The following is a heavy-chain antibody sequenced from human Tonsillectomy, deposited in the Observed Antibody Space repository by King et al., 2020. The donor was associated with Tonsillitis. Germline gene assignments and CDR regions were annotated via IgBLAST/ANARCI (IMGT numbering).Heavy chain of an antibody. CDR1: GFTFSSYA. CDR2: ISGRGGST. J-gene: IGHJ4*02. Sequence: VQLVESGGGLVQPGGSLRLSCAASGFTFSSYAMSWVRQAPGKGLEWVSAISGRGGSTYYADSVKGRFTISKDNSKNTLYLQMNSLRAEDTAVYYCAKHVQDSWSVYDYWGQGTLVTVSS. D-gene: IGHD6-13*01. V-gene: IGHV3-23*04. CDR3: AKHVQDSWSVYDY.